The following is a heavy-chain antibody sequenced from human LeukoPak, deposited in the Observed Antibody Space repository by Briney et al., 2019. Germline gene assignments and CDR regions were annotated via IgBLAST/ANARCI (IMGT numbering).Heavy chain of an antibody. CDR2: IYYSGGT. CDR3: ARRVGVVVPAAMTRGNAFDI. V-gene: IGHV4-59*08. D-gene: IGHD2-2*01. CDR1: GGSISSYY. J-gene: IGHJ3*02. Sequence: SETLSLTCTVSGGSISSYYWSWIRQPPGKGLEWIGYIYYSGGTNYNPSLKSRVTISVDTSKNQFSLKLSSVTAADTAVYYCARRVGVVVPAAMTRGNAFDIWGQGTMVTVSS.